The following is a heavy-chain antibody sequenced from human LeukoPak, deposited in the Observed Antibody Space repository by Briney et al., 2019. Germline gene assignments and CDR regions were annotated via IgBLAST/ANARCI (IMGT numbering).Heavy chain of an antibody. D-gene: IGHD3-10*01. Sequence: GGSLRLSCAASGFTFSTYRMHWVRQAPGKGLVWVSRINSDGSSTSYADSVKGRFTISRDNAKNTLFLQMNSLRADDTAVYFCAKRGVVIRIILVGFHKEAYYFDSWGQGALVTVSS. V-gene: IGHV3-74*01. CDR3: AKRGVVIRIILVGFHKEAYYFDS. CDR1: GFTFSTYR. J-gene: IGHJ4*02. CDR2: INSDGSST.